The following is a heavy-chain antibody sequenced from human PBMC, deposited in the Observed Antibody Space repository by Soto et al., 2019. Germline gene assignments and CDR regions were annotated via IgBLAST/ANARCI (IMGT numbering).Heavy chain of an antibody. CDR2: IFWHDDK. Sequence: SCPTLVNPTQTLTLTCTFSGFSLSTTAVAXGWIRQPPGKSLECLALIFWHDDKRYNPSLKDRLALTKDTSKNQVVLTMTTVDPVDTAPSPCPHPDRPWSPDDGFHSWGQGTMVTVSS. J-gene: IGHJ3*01. CDR3: PHPDRPWSPDDGFHS. V-gene: IGHV2-5*01. D-gene: IGHD2-8*01. CDR1: GFSLSTTAVA.